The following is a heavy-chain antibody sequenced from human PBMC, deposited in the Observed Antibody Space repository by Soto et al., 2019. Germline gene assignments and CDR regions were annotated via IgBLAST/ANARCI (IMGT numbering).Heavy chain of an antibody. CDR1: GFTFSSYG. D-gene: IGHD6-13*01. CDR2: IWYDGSNK. CDR3: ARDSMETPIAAAAPGDY. V-gene: IGHV3-33*01. J-gene: IGHJ4*02. Sequence: QVQLVESGGGVVQPGRSLRLSCAACGFTFSSYGMHWVRQAPGKGLEWVAVIWYDGSNKYYADSVKGRFTISRDNSKNTLYLQMNSLRAEDTAVYYCARDSMETPIAAAAPGDYWGQGTLVTVSS.